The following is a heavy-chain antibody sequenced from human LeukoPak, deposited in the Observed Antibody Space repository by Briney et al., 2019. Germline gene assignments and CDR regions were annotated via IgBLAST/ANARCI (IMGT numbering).Heavy chain of an antibody. CDR2: ISSSSSYI. J-gene: IGHJ3*02. Sequence: PGGSLRLSCAASGFTFSSYSMNWVRQAPGKGLEWVSSISSSSSYIYYADSVKGRFTISRDNAKNSLYLQMNSLRAEDTAVYYCAREGGLGAGYAFDIWGQGTMVTVSS. V-gene: IGHV3-21*01. CDR3: AREGGLGAGYAFDI. CDR1: GFTFSSYS. D-gene: IGHD6-19*01.